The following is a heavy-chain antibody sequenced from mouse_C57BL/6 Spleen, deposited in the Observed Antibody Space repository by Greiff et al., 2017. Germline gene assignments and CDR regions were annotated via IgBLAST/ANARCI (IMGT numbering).Heavy chain of an antibody. Sequence: QVQLQQSGPELVKPGASVKISCKASGYAFSSSWMNWVKQRPGQGLEWIGRIYPGDGDTNYNGKFKGKATMTADKSSSTAYMQLSSLTSEDSAVDVCARDRGPYYAMDYWGQGTTVTVSS. CDR2: IYPGDGDT. CDR1: GYAFSSSW. V-gene: IGHV1-82*01. J-gene: IGHJ4*01. D-gene: IGHD2-14*01. CDR3: ARDRGPYYAMDY.